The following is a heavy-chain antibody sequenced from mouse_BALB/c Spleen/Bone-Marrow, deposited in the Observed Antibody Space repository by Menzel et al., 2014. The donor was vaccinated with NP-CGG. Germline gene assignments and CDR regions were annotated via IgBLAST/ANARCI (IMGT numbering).Heavy chain of an antibody. J-gene: IGHJ4*01. CDR2: IWAGGST. V-gene: IGHV2-9*02. Sequence: QVQLQQSGPGLVAPSQSLSITCTVSGFSLTSYGVHWVRPLPGKGLEWLGVIWAGGSTNYNSALMSRLSISKDNSKSQVFLKMNSLQTDDTAMYYCARRSQGYAMDYWGQGTSVTVSS. D-gene: IGHD3-2*02. CDR3: ARRSQGYAMDY. CDR1: GFSLTSYG.